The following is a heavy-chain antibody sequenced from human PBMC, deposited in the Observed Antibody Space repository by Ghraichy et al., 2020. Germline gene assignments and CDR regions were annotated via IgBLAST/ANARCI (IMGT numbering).Heavy chain of an antibody. CDR2: ISSSSTYI. Sequence: TCAGSGFTFGSYSMNWVRQAPGKGLEWVSSISSSSTYIYYADSIKGRFTISRDNTKKSLFLQMNSLRGEDTAVYYCARGFTASAGFFDYWGQGSLLSVSS. J-gene: IGHJ4*02. CDR3: ARGFTASAGFFDY. D-gene: IGHD5-18*01. V-gene: IGHV3-21*01. CDR1: GFTFGSYS.